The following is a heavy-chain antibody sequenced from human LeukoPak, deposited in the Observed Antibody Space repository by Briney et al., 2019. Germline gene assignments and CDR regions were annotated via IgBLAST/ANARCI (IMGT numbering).Heavy chain of an antibody. CDR3: ARDGNIAAAGSARYYFDY. CDR2: IYTSGST. J-gene: IGHJ4*02. V-gene: IGHV4-4*07. Sequence: KPSETLSLTCTVSGGSISSYYWSWIRQPAGKGPEWIGRIYTSGSTNYNPSLKSRVTMSVDTSKNQFSLKLSSVTAADTAVYYCARDGNIAAAGSARYYFDYWGQGTLVTVSS. CDR1: GGSISSYY. D-gene: IGHD6-13*01.